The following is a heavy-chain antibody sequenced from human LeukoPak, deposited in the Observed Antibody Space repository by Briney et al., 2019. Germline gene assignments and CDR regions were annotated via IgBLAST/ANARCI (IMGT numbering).Heavy chain of an antibody. V-gene: IGHV1-18*01. J-gene: IGHJ4*02. D-gene: IGHD4/OR15-4a*01. CDR1: GYIFLDYG. CDR3: TRDFSAKKATITDI. CDR2: VGPYNGKT. Sequence: ASVKVSCKASGYIFLDYGISWLRQAPGQGLEWMGWVGPYNGKTKYSQKFQGRVTMTTDTLTNTAFFELTNLRPDDTATYYCTRDFSAKKATITDIWGQGTMVVVSS.